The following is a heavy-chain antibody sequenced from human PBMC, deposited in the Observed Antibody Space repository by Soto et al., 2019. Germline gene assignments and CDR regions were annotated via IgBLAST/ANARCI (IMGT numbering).Heavy chain of an antibody. V-gene: IGHV3-15*01. CDR3: TTDDPINKN. J-gene: IGHJ4*02. Sequence: GGSLRLSCAASGFTFSNAWISWVRQAPWKGLEWVGRIKSKTDGGTTDYAAPVKGRFTTSRDDSKNTLVLQMNSLKTEDTAVYYCTTDDPINKNWGQRTLVLVCS. CDR1: GFTFSNAW. CDR2: IKSKTDGGTT.